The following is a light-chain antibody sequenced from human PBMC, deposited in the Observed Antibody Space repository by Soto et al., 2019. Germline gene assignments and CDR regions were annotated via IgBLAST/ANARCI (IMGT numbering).Light chain of an antibody. CDR2: GAS. V-gene: IGKV3-20*01. Sequence: EIVVTQSPGTLSLSPGERATLSCRASQSVSSSYFAWYQQKPGQAPRLLIYGASSRATGIPDRFSGSGSGTDFTLTISRLEPDDFAVYYCQQYGSSPWTFGQGTKVEIK. CDR1: QSVSSSY. J-gene: IGKJ1*01. CDR3: QQYGSSPWT.